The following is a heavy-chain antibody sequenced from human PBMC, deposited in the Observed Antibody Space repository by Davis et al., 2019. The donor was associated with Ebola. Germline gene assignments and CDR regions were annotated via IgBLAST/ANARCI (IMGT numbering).Heavy chain of an antibody. J-gene: IGHJ4*02. CDR2: IKTDGSEE. CDR3: AKEKVTGSSYYLDY. CDR1: GFTFSTYW. D-gene: IGHD7-27*01. Sequence: GGSLRLSCATSGFTFSTYWMSWVRQAPGKGLEWVANIKTDGSEEHYVDSVKGRFTMSRDNSKTTLYLHMSSLRAEDTAIYYCAKEKVTGSSYYLDYWGQGTLVTVSS. V-gene: IGHV3-7*03.